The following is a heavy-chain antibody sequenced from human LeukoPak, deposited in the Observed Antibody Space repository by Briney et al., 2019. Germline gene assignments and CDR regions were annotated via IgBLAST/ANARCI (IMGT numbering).Heavy chain of an antibody. Sequence: SETLSLTCTVSGGSISSSSYYWGWIRQPPGKGLERIGSIYYSGSTYYNPSLKSRVTISVDTSKNQFSLKLSSVTAADTAVYYCARLSMEYYYGSGSYSSAFDIWGQGTMVTVSS. D-gene: IGHD3-10*01. V-gene: IGHV4-39*01. CDR3: ARLSMEYYYGSGSYSSAFDI. J-gene: IGHJ3*02. CDR2: IYYSGST. CDR1: GGSISSSSYY.